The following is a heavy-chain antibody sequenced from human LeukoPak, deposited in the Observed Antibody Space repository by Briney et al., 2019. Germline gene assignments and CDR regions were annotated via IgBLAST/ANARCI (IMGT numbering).Heavy chain of an antibody. CDR1: GGTXSTYA. D-gene: IGHD3-22*01. Sequence: GASVKVSCKASGGTXSTYAISWVRQAPGQGLEWMAGIIPLLGTANYAQKFQGRLTITADEFTGTAYMELSSLRSEDTAVFYCASNTNYYENTGHYVFDSWGQGTLVTVSS. CDR3: ASNTNYYENTGHYVFDS. V-gene: IGHV1-69*13. J-gene: IGHJ4*02. CDR2: IIPLLGTA.